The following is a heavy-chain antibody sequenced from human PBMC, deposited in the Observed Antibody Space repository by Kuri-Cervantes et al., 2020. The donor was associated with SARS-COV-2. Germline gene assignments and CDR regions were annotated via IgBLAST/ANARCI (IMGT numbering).Heavy chain of an antibody. V-gene: IGHV3-33*01. J-gene: IGHJ4*02. Sequence: GKSLNISCAASGSTSSSYGMHWVRQAPGKGQEWVAVIWYDGSSKYYADSVKGRFTISRDNSKNTLYLQMNSLRAEDTAVYYCARDYIAARPGLDYWGQGTLVTVSS. D-gene: IGHD6-6*01. CDR3: ARDYIAARPGLDY. CDR2: IWYDGSSK. CDR1: GSTSSSYG.